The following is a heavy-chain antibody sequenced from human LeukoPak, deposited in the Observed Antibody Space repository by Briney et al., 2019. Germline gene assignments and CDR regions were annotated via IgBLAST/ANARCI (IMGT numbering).Heavy chain of an antibody. V-gene: IGHV3-9*01. CDR1: GFTFDDYA. J-gene: IGHJ4*02. Sequence: SLRLSFAASGFTFDDYAMHWVLQAPGKCLDWVSGISWNSGSIGYADSVKGRLTNSRDNAKNSLYLQMNSLRAEDTVLFFHAKDCIRDCSGGSCSHFDYWGQGTLVTVSS. D-gene: IGHD2-15*01. CDR3: AKDCIRDCSGGSCSHFDY. CDR2: ISWNSGSI.